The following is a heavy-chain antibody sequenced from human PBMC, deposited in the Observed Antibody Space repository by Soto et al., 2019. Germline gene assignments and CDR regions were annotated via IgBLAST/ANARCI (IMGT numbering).Heavy chain of an antibody. Sequence: SETLSLTCAVYGGSFSGYYWSWIRQPPGKGLEWIGEINHSGSTNYNPSLKSRVTISVDTSKNQFSLKLSSVTAADTAVYYCARVRRAYYYDSSGLWSMDVWGQGTTVTVSS. CDR3: ARVRRAYYYDSSGLWSMDV. J-gene: IGHJ6*02. D-gene: IGHD3-22*01. CDR2: INHSGST. CDR1: GGSFSGYY. V-gene: IGHV4-34*01.